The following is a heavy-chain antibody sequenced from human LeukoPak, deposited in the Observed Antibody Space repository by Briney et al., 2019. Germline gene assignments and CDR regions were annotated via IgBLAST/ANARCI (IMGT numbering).Heavy chain of an antibody. CDR3: AHFSRSSGVDN. V-gene: IGHV1-2*02. J-gene: IGHJ4*02. Sequence: ASVEVSCKASGDTFTAYYMHWVRQAPGEGLEWMGWINPNTGDTKYAQKFQGRVTMTKDASISTAYMDLSRLTYDDTAVYYCAHFSRSSGVDNWGQGTLVIVSS. CDR1: GDTFTAYY. D-gene: IGHD6-6*01. CDR2: INPNTGDT.